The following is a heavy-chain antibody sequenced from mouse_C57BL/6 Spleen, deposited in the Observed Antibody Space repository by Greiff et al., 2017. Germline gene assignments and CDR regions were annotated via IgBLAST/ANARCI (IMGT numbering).Heavy chain of an antibody. Sequence: QVQLKQPGAELVKPGASVKMSCKASGYTFTSYWITWVKQRPGQGLEWIGDIYPGSGSTNYNEKFKSKATLTVDTSSSTAYMQLSSLTSEDSAVYYCAREISITTVAMDYWGQGTSVTVSS. D-gene: IGHD1-1*01. CDR3: AREISITTVAMDY. CDR1: GYTFTSYW. CDR2: IYPGSGST. V-gene: IGHV1-55*01. J-gene: IGHJ4*01.